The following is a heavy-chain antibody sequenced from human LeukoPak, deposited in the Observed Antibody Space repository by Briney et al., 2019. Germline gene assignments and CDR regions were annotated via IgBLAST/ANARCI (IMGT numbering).Heavy chain of an antibody. CDR2: IYYSGST. Sequence: SETLSLTCTVSSGSITNYYWSWIRQPPGKGLEWIGYIYYSGSTNYNPSLKSRVTISVDGSKNQFSLKLTSVTAADTAVYYCARLLPRSTAGTTYMDVWGKGTTVTVSS. V-gene: IGHV4-59*08. CDR3: ARLLPRSTAGTTYMDV. CDR1: SGSITNYY. J-gene: IGHJ6*03. D-gene: IGHD6-13*01.